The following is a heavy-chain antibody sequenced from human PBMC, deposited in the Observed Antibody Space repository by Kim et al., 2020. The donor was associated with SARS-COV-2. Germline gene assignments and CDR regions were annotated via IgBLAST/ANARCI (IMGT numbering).Heavy chain of an antibody. CDR1: GFTFSSYG. D-gene: IGHD6-13*01. J-gene: IGHJ4*02. CDR2: ISYDGSNK. V-gene: IGHV3-30*18. Sequence: GGSLRLSCAASGFTFSSYGMHWVRQAPGKGLEWVAVISYDGSNKYYADSVKGRFTISRDNSKNTLYLQMNSLRAEDTAVYYCANSLKIPGIAAAPGDYWGQGTLVTVSS. CDR3: ANSLKIPGIAAAPGDY.